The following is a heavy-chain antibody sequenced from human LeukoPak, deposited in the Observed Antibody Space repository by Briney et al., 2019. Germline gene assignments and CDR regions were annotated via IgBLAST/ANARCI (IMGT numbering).Heavy chain of an antibody. CDR3: ARVKYTYGLDY. V-gene: IGHV4-59*01. Sequence: SGTLSLTCTVSGGSINSYYWSWIRQPPGRGLEWIGYIYYSGSTSYNPSLKSRVIISVDTSKNQFSLKLSSVIAADTAVYYCARVKYTYGLDYWGQGTLVTVSS. D-gene: IGHD5-18*01. J-gene: IGHJ4*02. CDR2: IYYSGST. CDR1: GGSINSYY.